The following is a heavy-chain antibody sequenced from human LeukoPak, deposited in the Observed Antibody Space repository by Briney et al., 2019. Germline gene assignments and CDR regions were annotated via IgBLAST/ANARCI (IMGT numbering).Heavy chain of an antibody. V-gene: IGHV3-74*01. CDR2: ISTDGSTT. CDR1: GFPFNRYW. CDR3: ASPRLDYVWGTYLDY. Sequence: GGSLRLSCAASGFPFNRYWMHWVRQVPGKGLEWVSRISTDGSTTTYADSVKGRFTISRDNAKDTLYLQMNSLRAEDTAVYYCASPRLDYVWGTYLDYWGQGSLVTVSS. D-gene: IGHD3-16*02. J-gene: IGHJ4*02.